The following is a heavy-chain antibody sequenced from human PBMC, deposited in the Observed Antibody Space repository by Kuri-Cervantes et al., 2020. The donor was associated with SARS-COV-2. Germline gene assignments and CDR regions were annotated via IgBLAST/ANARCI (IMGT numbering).Heavy chain of an antibody. V-gene: IGHV1-69*13. Sequence: SVKVSCKASGGTLSSYAISWVRQAPGQGLEWMGGIIPIFGTANYAQKFQGRVTITADESTSTAYMELSSLRSEDTAVYYCAREGSSSSGPIYYYYYYGMDVWGQGTTVTVSS. CDR1: GGTLSSYA. CDR2: IIPIFGTA. D-gene: IGHD6-6*01. CDR3: AREGSSSSGPIYYYYYYGMDV. J-gene: IGHJ6*02.